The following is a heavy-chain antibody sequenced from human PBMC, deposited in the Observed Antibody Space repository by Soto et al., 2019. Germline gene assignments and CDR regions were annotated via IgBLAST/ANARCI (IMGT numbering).Heavy chain of an antibody. CDR2: IIPIFGTA. CDR3: AXGPTGTTAEVSYYGMDV. D-gene: IGHD1-7*01. Sequence: SVKVSCKASGGTFSSYAISWVRQAPGQGLEWMGGIIPIFGTANYAQKFQGRVTITADESTSTAYMELSSLRSEDTAVYYCAXGPTGTTAEVSYYGMDVWGQGTTVTVSS. V-gene: IGHV1-69*13. J-gene: IGHJ6*02. CDR1: GGTFSSYA.